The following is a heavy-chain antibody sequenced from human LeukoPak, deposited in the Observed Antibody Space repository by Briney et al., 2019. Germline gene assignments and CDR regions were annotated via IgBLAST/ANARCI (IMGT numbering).Heavy chain of an antibody. CDR2: MNPNSGNT. CDR1: GYTFTSYD. V-gene: IGHV1-8*01. D-gene: IGHD6-13*01. CDR3: ARASSSGWYGSIGFDY. Sequence: ASVKVSCKASGYTFTSYDINWVRQATGQGREGMGWMNPNSGNTRYAHKFQGRSTMTSNTSISTAYMELSSLRSEDTAVYSCARASSSGWYGSIGFDYWGQGTLVTVSS. J-gene: IGHJ4*02.